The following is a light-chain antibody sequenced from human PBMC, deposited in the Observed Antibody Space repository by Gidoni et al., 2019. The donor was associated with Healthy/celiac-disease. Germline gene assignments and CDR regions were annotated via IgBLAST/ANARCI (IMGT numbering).Light chain of an antibody. CDR2: EVS. CDR1: QSLLHSDGKTY. CDR3: MQSIQLPLP. V-gene: IGKV2D-29*01. J-gene: IGKJ4*01. Sequence: VLPPPPISLSVTPGQPASISCKSSQSLLHSDGKTYLYWYLQKPGQPPLLLIYEVSNRFSGVPDRFSRSWSGTDFTLKISRLEAEDVVVYYCMQSIQLPLPFGGGTQVEIK.